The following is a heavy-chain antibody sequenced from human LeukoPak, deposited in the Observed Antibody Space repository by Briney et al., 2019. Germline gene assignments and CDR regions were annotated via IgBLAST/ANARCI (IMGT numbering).Heavy chain of an antibody. CDR1: GFTFSDYY. Sequence: PGGSLRLSCDASGFTFSDYYMTWIRQAPGKGLEWISHISSSDNYRNYADSVKGRFTISRDNAKNSLFLQMNSLRAEDTAVYYCARADSSSWFDYWGHGALVTVSS. J-gene: IGHJ4*01. V-gene: IGHV3-11*05. D-gene: IGHD6-13*01. CDR2: ISSSDNYR. CDR3: ARADSSSWFDY.